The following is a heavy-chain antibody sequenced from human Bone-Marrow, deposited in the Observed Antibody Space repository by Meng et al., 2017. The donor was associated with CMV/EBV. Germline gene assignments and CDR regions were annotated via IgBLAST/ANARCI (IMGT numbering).Heavy chain of an antibody. V-gene: IGHV2-70D*14. J-gene: IGHJ6*02. CDR3: ARTSTNYYYYGMDV. D-gene: IGHD1-7*01. CDR1: GFSLSTSTMR. CDR2: IDWDDDK. Sequence: SGPTLVKPTQTLTLTCTFSGFSLSTSTMRVSWIRQPPGKALEWLARIDWDDDKFYSTSLKTRLTISKDTSKNQVVLTMTNMDPVDTATYYCARTSTNYYYYGMDVWGQGTTVTVSS.